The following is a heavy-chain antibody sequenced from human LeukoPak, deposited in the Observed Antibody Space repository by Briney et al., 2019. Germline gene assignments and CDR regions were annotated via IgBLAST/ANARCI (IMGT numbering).Heavy chain of an antibody. V-gene: IGHV1-2*02. CDR2: INPNSGGT. Sequence: ASVKVSCKASGYTFTGYYMHWVRQAPGQGLEWMGWINPNSGGTNYAQKFQGRVTMTRDTSISTAYMELSRLRSDDTAVYYCARDFSTPDDYYDSSGHVDYWGQGTLVTVSS. CDR1: GYTFTGYY. CDR3: ARDFSTPDDYYDSSGHVDY. D-gene: IGHD3-22*01. J-gene: IGHJ4*02.